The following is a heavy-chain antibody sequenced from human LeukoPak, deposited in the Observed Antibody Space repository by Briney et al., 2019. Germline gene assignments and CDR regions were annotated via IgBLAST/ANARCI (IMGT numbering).Heavy chain of an antibody. J-gene: IGHJ4*02. CDR1: GFTFSNYV. V-gene: IGHV3-30-3*01. D-gene: IGHD3-10*01. CDR3: ARAELTELGEDYFGY. CDR2: ISYDGSNK. Sequence: PGGSLRLSCAASGFTFSNYVMHWVRQAPGKGVEWVAVISYDGSNKYYADSVKGRFTISRDNSKNTLYLQMNSLRAEDTAVYYCARAELTELGEDYFGYWGQGTLVTVSS.